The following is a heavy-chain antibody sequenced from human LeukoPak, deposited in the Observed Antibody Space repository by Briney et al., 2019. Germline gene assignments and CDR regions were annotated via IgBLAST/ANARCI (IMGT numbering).Heavy chain of an antibody. Sequence: GGSLRLSCAASGFIVSTYYMSWVRQAPGKGLEWVSVIYGGGSTSYADSVKGRFTISRDNSKNSLFLQMNNLRAEDTAVYYCVRDLGLSSSPCWGQGTLVTVSS. CDR3: VRDLGLSSSPC. J-gene: IGHJ4*02. CDR2: IYGGGST. D-gene: IGHD2/OR15-2a*01. CDR1: GFIVSTYY. V-gene: IGHV3-66*01.